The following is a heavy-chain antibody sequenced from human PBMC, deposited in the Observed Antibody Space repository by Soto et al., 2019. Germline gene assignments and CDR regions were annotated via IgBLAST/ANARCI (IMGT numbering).Heavy chain of an antibody. CDR2: ISYDGSNK. V-gene: IGHV3-30*18. CDR1: GFTFSSYG. Sequence: GGSLRLSCAASGFTFSSYGMHWVRQAPGKGLEWVAVISYDGSNKYYADSVKGRFTISRDNSKNTLYLQMNSLRAEDMAVYYCAKGYGFGLIDYYYGMDVWGQGTTVTVSS. D-gene: IGHD2-8*01. J-gene: IGHJ6*02. CDR3: AKGYGFGLIDYYYGMDV.